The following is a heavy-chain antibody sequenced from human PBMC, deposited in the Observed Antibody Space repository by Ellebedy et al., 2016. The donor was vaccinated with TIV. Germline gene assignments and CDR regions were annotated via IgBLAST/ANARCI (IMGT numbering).Heavy chain of an antibody. CDR2: IDPSDSYT. Sequence: GESLKISXQGSGYSFTSYWISWVRQMPGKGLEWMGRIDPSDSYTNYSPSFQGHVTISADKSISTAYLQWSSLKASDTAMYYCARDEPTFYYDSSGYKPNWGQGTLVTVSS. CDR3: ARDEPTFYYDSSGYKPN. D-gene: IGHD3-22*01. V-gene: IGHV5-10-1*01. CDR1: GYSFTSYW. J-gene: IGHJ4*02.